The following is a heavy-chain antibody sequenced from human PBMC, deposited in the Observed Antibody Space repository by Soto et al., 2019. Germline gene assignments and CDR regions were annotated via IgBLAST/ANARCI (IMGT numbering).Heavy chain of an antibody. CDR1: GFTFSSCW. V-gene: IGHV3-23*01. D-gene: IGHD6-13*01. J-gene: IGHJ4*02. CDR3: AKVEHSSSCPDY. CDR2: IRSNGGST. Sequence: GSLRLSCAASGFTFSSCWMRWVRQAPGKGLVWVSRIRSNGGSTYYADSVKGRFTISRDNSKNTLYLQMNSLRAEDTAVYYCAKVEHSSSCPDYWGQGTLVTVSS.